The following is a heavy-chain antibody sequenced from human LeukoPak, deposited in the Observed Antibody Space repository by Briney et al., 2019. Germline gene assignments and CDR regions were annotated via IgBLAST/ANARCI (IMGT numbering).Heavy chain of an antibody. J-gene: IGHJ5*02. CDR3: ARSWGEITSGFDP. V-gene: IGHV4-39*07. CDR1: GGSISSSSYY. CDR2: INHSGST. D-gene: IGHD6-13*01. Sequence: TASETLSLTCTVSGGSISSSSYYWGWIRQPPGKGLEWIGEINHSGSTNYNPSLKSRVTISVDTTKNQFSLKLSSVTAADAAVYYCARSWGEITSGFDPWGQGTLVTVPS.